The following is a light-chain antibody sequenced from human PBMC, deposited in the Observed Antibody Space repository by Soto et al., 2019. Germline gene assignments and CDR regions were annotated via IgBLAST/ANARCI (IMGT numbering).Light chain of an antibody. Sequence: EIVMTQSPATLSVSPGERATLSCRASQSVSDNLAWYQQKPGQAPRLLIYGASTRATGIPARFSGSGSGTESTLTISSLQSEDFAVYHCQHYNNRPLTFGGGTKVEIK. CDR1: QSVSDN. CDR3: QHYNNRPLT. V-gene: IGKV3-15*01. J-gene: IGKJ4*01. CDR2: GAS.